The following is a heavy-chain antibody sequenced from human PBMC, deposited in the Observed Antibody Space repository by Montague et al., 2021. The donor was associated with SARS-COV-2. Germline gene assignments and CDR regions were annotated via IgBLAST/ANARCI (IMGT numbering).Heavy chain of an antibody. CDR3: ASGYYGLDV. Sequence: SGSTNYNTSLRIRVTIPVDTSKNQFSLKVNSVTAADTAVYFCASGYYGLDVWGQGTTVTV. V-gene: IGHV4-59*09. CDR2: SGST. J-gene: IGHJ6*02.